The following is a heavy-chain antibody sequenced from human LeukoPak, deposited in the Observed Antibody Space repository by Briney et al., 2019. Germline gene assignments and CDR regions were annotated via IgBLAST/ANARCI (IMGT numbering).Heavy chain of an antibody. Sequence: PGGSLRLSCAASGFTFSNYAMTWVRQAPGKGLEWVSAIGSSGSSIYYADSVKGRFTISRDNSKNTLYLQMNSLGAEDTALYYCAKGERERISWYFFDYWGQGTLVTVSS. D-gene: IGHD6-13*01. CDR1: GFTFSNYA. V-gene: IGHV3-23*01. CDR2: IGSSGSSI. CDR3: AKGERERISWYFFDY. J-gene: IGHJ4*02.